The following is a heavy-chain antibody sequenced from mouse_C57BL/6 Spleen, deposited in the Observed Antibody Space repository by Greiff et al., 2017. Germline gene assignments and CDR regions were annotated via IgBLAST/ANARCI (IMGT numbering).Heavy chain of an antibody. CDR1: GFTFSDYG. CDR2: ISSGSSTI. D-gene: IGHD2-4*01. V-gene: IGHV5-17*01. CDR3: ARRMDDYDGGDAMDY. Sequence: EVKLQESGGGLVKPGGSLKLSCAASGFTFSDYGMHWVRQAPEKGLEWVAYISSGSSTIYYADTVKGRFTISRDNAKNTLFLQMTSLRSEDTAMYYCARRMDDYDGGDAMDYWGQGTSVTVSS. J-gene: IGHJ4*01.